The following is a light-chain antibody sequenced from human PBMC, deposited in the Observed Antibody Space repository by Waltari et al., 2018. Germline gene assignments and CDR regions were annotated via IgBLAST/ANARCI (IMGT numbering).Light chain of an antibody. J-gene: IGLJ2*01. Sequence: QSALTQPASVSGSPGQSITISCTGTSSDVGNYNLVPWYQKHPGKAPKLMIYEVNKRPSVASNCFAGSKSGNTASLTISGLQAEDEADYYCSSYAGSNTYMIFGGGTKLTVL. V-gene: IGLV2-23*02. CDR3: SSYAGSNTYMI. CDR1: SSDVGNYNL. CDR2: EVN.